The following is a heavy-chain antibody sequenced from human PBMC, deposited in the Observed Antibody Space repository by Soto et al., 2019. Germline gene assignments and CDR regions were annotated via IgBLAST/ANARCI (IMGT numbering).Heavy chain of an antibody. CDR1: GLAFTRSA. V-gene: IGHV1-58*01. J-gene: IGHJ6*02. D-gene: IGHD2-2*01. CDR2: IVAARGNT. Sequence: SVKGSWKACGLAFTRSALQLVRQARGQRLEWIGRIVAARGNTNYAQKFQERVTITRYMSTSTAYMDLSSLRSEDTAGYYCAADFDIVVVPAAPYYYGMDVWGQGTTVIVAS. CDR3: AADFDIVVVPAAPYYYGMDV.